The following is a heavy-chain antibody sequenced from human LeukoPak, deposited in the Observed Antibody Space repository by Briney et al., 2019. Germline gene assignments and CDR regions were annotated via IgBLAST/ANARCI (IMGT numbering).Heavy chain of an antibody. CDR2: INHSGST. CDR1: GGSFSAYY. D-gene: IGHD3-10*01. CDR3: ARGGLSGYYGSGRTPSHNYYYYYMDV. Sequence: SETLSLTCAVYGGSFSAYYWSWIRQPPGKGLEWIGEINHSGSTNYNPSLKSRVTISVDTSKNQFSLKLSSVTAADTAVYYCARGGLSGYYGSGRTPSHNYYYYYMDVWGKGTTVTVSS. V-gene: IGHV4-34*01. J-gene: IGHJ6*03.